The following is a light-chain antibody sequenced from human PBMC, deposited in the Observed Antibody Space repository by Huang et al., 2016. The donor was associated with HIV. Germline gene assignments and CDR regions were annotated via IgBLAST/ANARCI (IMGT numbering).Light chain of an antibody. CDR2: DAY. CDR3: QQYGSSPIT. Sequence: EIVLTQSPATLSLSPGERATLSCGASQSVSSSYVAWYQQKPGLAPRLLIDDAYSRATGITDRFSGRGSGTDFTLTISRLEPEDFAVYYCQQYGSSPITFGQGTRLEMK. CDR1: QSVSSSY. J-gene: IGKJ5*01. V-gene: IGKV3D-20*01.